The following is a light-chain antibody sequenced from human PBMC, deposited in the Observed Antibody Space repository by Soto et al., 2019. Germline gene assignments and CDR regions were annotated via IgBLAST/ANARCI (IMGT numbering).Light chain of an antibody. J-gene: IGKJ5*01. CDR3: QQYGSSPTVT. V-gene: IGKV3-20*01. CDR2: GAS. CDR1: QSVNSH. Sequence: SPATLSLSPGERATLSCRASQSVNSHLTWYQHKPGQAPRLLIAGASSRATGIPDRFSGSGSGTDFTLTISRLEPEDFAVYYCQQYGSSPTVTFGQGTRLEIK.